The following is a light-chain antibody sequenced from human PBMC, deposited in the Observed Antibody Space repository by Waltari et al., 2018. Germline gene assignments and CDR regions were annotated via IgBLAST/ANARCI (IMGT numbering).Light chain of an antibody. CDR1: RSNIGLNY. J-gene: IGLJ3*02. Sequence: QSLLTQSPSMSGAPGQRVTISCSGSRSNIGLNYVFWYQQVPGAAPRLLIWGNDGGPPGVPDRFSAAKAGASAALTISRLRSEDEAAYYCAGWDDSRSRWVFGGGTTLTVL. CDR2: GND. CDR3: AGWDDSRSRWV. V-gene: IGLV1-47*01.